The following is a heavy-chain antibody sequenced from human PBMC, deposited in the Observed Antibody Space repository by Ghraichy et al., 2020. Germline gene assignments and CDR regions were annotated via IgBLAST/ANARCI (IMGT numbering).Heavy chain of an antibody. CDR2: INHSGST. Sequence: ETLSLTCAVYGGSFSGYYWSWIRQPPGKGLEWIGEINHSGSTNYNPSLKSRVTISVDTSKNQFSLKLSSVTAADTAVYYCARSDCSSTSCYSYGTYYFDYWGQGTLVTVSS. CDR3: ARSDCSSTSCYSYGTYYFDY. D-gene: IGHD2-2*02. CDR1: GGSFSGYY. J-gene: IGHJ4*02. V-gene: IGHV4-34*01.